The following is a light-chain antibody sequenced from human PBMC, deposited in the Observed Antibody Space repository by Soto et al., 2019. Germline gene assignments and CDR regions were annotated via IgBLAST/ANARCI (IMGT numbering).Light chain of an antibody. CDR2: GES. Sequence: EIVLTQSPGTLAFSPGERATLSCRAIQSVSSNYLAWYQQKPGQAPRLLIYGESRRATGIPDRFSGSGSGTDFTLAIRRLEPEDSAVYYCQQYGGSPSITFGQGTRLEIK. CDR1: QSVSSNY. J-gene: IGKJ5*01. V-gene: IGKV3-20*01. CDR3: QQYGGSPSIT.